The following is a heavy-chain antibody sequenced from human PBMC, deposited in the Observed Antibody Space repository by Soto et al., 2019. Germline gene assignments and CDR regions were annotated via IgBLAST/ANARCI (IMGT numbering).Heavy chain of an antibody. CDR2: IYYSGST. CDR1: GGSITSYY. Sequence: SETLSLTCSVSGGSITSYYWSWIRQPPGKGLELIAYIYYSGSTSYNPSLKSRVSISLDTSKNQFSLKLSSVTAADTAVYYCATLPPRIVVVFTEMPTWGQGILVTVSS. V-gene: IGHV4-59*01. CDR3: ATLPPRIVVVFTEMPT. D-gene: IGHD2-21*01. J-gene: IGHJ5*02.